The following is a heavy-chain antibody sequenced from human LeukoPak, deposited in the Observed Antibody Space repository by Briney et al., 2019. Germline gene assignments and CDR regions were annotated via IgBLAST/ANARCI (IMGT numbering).Heavy chain of an antibody. CDR3: ARRKRAGHAFDY. V-gene: IGHV1-8*01. D-gene: IGHD6-19*01. CDR2: MNPNSGNT. Sequence: GASVKVSCKASGYTFTSYDINWVRQATGQGLEWMGWMNPNSGNTGYAQKFQGRVTMTRNTSISTAYMELSSLRSEDTAVYYCARRKRAGHAFDYWGQGTLVTVSS. CDR1: GYTFTSYD. J-gene: IGHJ4*02.